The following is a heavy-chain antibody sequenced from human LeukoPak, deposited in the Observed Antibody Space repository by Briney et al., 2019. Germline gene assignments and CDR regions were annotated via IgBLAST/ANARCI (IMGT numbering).Heavy chain of an antibody. CDR1: GGSFSGYY. CDR3: ARSTTMVRGVMD. CDR2: INHSAST. V-gene: IGHV4-34*01. Sequence: SETLSLTCAVCGGSFSGYYWSWIRQPPGKGLEWIGEINHSASTNYNPSLKSRVTISVDTSKNQFSLKLSSVTAADTAVYYCARSTTMVRGVMDWGQGTLVTVSS. D-gene: IGHD3-10*01. J-gene: IGHJ4*02.